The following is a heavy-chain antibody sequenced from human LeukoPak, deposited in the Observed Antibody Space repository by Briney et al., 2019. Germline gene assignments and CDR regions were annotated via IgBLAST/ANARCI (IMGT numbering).Heavy chain of an antibody. D-gene: IGHD3-22*01. CDR1: GYTFTSYG. CDR3: ARDLARYDGSGYYWFDP. CDR2: ISAYNGNT. V-gene: IGHV1-18*01. Sequence: GASVKVSCKASGYTFTSYGISWVRQAPGQGLEWMGWISAYNGNTNYAQKLQGRVTMTTDTSTSTAYMELRSLRSDDTAVYYCARDLARYDGSGYYWFDPWGQGTLVTVSS. J-gene: IGHJ5*02.